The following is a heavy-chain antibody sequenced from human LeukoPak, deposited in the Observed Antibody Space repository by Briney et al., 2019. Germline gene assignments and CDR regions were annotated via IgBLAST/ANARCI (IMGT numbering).Heavy chain of an antibody. CDR1: GYTLTESS. CDR3: ATGFWGSLETDY. D-gene: IGHD7-27*01. V-gene: IGHV1-24*01. CDR2: FDPEDGET. Sequence: ASVKVSCKVSGYTLTESSMHWVRQAPGKGLEWMGGFDPEDGETIYAQKFQGRVTMTEDTSTDTAYMELSSQRSEDTAVYYCATGFWGSLETDYWGQGTLVTVSS. J-gene: IGHJ4*02.